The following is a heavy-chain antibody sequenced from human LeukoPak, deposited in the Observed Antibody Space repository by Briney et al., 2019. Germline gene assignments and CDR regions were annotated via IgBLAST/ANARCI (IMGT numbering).Heavy chain of an antibody. CDR2: IIPIFGTA. CDR1: GGTFSSYA. D-gene: IGHD5-18*01. Sequence: SVKVSCKASGGTFSSYAISWVRQAPGQGLEWMGGIIPIFGTANYAQKFQGRVTITADESTSTAYMELSSLRSEDTAVYYCATQDVDPTMGTGGYSDAFDVWGQGTLVTVSS. J-gene: IGHJ3*01. CDR3: ATQDVDPTMGTGGYSDAFDV. V-gene: IGHV1-69*13.